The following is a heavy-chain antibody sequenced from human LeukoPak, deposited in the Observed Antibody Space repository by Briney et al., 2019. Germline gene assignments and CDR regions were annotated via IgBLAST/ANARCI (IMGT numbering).Heavy chain of an antibody. Sequence: ASVKVSCKASGYTFTSYGISWVRQAPGQGLEWMGWISAYNGNTNYAQKLQGRVTMTTDTSTNTAYMELRSLRSDDTAVYYCAREVYYYDSSGYRMINYWGQGTLVTVSS. CDR2: ISAYNGNT. D-gene: IGHD3-22*01. CDR3: AREVYYYDSSGYRMINY. CDR1: GYTFTSYG. J-gene: IGHJ4*02. V-gene: IGHV1-18*01.